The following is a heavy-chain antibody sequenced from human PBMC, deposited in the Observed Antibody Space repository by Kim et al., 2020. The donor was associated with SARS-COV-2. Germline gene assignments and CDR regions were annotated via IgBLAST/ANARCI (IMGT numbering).Heavy chain of an antibody. Sequence: TIYYADSVKGRFTISRDNAKNSLYVQMNSLRDEDTAVYYCTRFSFMPDDYWGQGTLVTVSS. D-gene: IGHD2-2*01. V-gene: IGHV3-48*02. CDR2: TI. J-gene: IGHJ4*02. CDR3: TRFSFMPDDY.